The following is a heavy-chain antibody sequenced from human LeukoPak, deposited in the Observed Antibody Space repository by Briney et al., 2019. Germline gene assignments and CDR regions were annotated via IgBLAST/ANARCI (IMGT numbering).Heavy chain of an antibody. Sequence: PSETLSLTCAVSGASMSTYYWSWIRQPPGQGLEWIGYISYRGGTNYNPSLKSRVTMSLDTSKNQFSLKLSSVAAAGTAIYYCARVGDTSDYFYYLDYWGQGALVTVSS. CDR1: GASMSTYY. V-gene: IGHV4-59*01. J-gene: IGHJ4*02. CDR2: ISYRGGT. CDR3: ARVGDTSDYFYYLDY. D-gene: IGHD3-22*01.